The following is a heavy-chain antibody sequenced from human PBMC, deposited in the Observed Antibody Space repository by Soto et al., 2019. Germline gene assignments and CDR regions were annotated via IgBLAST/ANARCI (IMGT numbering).Heavy chain of an antibody. Sequence: ASVKVSCKATGYNFSTYALLWVRQAPGQGLKWMGWINAGNGNTKYSQKFQGRVTITRDTSASTAYMELSSLRSEDTAVYYCARGGGGSGSYYRYYYYGMDVWGQGTTVTVSS. CDR3: ARGGGGSGSYYRYYYYGMDV. CDR1: GYNFSTYA. V-gene: IGHV1-3*01. J-gene: IGHJ6*02. D-gene: IGHD3-10*01. CDR2: INAGNGNT.